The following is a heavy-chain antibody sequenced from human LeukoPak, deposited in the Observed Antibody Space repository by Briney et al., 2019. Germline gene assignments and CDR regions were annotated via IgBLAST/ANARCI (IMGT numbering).Heavy chain of an antibody. V-gene: IGHV3-21*01. CDR3: ARGFGSSIPYSYYYYLDV. D-gene: IGHD6-6*01. J-gene: IGHJ6*03. Sequence: GGSLRLSCAASGFTSSSYAMSWVRQAPGKGLEWVSSISGSRSYIYYANSVRGRFTISRDNAKNSLYLQMNSLRAEDDTAVYYCARGFGSSIPYSYYYYLDVWGKGTTVTVSS. CDR2: ISGSRSYI. CDR1: GFTSSSYA.